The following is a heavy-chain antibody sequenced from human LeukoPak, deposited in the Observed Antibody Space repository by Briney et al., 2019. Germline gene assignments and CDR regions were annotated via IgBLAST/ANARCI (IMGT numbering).Heavy chain of an antibody. D-gene: IGHD5-18*01. CDR1: GYTFTDYY. CDR3: ARRYKIGNNWFDP. J-gene: IGHJ5*02. CDR2: INPKSGGT. V-gene: IGHV1-2*02. Sequence: GASVKVSCKASGYTFTDYYMHWVRQAPGQGLEWMGWINPKSGGTNYAQKFEGRVTMTRDTSISTVYMELSSLRSEDTAVYYCARRYKIGNNWFDPWGQGTLVTVSS.